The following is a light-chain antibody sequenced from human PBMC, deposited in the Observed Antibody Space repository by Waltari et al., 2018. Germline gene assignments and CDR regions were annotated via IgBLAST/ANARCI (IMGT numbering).Light chain of an antibody. CDR3: QQYFSTPNT. CDR2: WAS. V-gene: IGKV4-1*01. J-gene: IGKJ2*01. CDR1: QSVLDSSTNKNY. Sequence: DIVMTQSPDSLAVSLGERATINCKSSQSVLDSSTNKNYLAWYQQKPGQPPKLLIYWASTRESGAPDRFSGSGSGTDFILTISSLQAEDVAVYYCQQYFSTPNTFGQGTKLEIK.